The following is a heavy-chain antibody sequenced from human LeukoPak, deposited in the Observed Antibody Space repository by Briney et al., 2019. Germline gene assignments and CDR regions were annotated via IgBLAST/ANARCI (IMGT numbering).Heavy chain of an antibody. CDR3: ARLEYSGTYYYYYYMDV. V-gene: IGHV4-59*11. CDR2: IYYSGST. J-gene: IGHJ6*03. D-gene: IGHD2/OR15-2a*01. CDR1: GGSISSHY. Sequence: SETLSLTCTVPGGSISSHYWSWIRQPPGKGLEWIGYIYYSGSTNYNPSLKSRVTISVDTSKNQFSLKLSSVTAADTAVYYCARLEYSGTYYYYYYMDVWGKGTTVTVSS.